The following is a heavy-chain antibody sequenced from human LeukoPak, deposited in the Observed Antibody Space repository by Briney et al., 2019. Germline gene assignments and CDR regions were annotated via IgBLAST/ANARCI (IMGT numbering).Heavy chain of an antibody. V-gene: IGHV3-23*01. D-gene: IGHD3-22*01. J-gene: IGHJ4*02. CDR2: ISGSGGIT. Sequence: GGSLRLSCAASGFTFSSCAMNWVRQAPGKGLEWVSGISGSGGITHYADSVRGRLTISRDNSKNTLYLQMNSLRAEDTAVYYCAKDPTDFDSSGQTYFDYWSQGSLVTVSS. CDR3: AKDPTDFDSSGQTYFDY. CDR1: GFTFSSCA.